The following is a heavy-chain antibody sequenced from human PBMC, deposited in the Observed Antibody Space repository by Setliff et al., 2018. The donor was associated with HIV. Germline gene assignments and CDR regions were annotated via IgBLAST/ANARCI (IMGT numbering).Heavy chain of an antibody. CDR2: IYHSGNA. CDR3: ARFMRGIIIRDYYYGMDV. CDR1: GYSISNGYY. V-gene: IGHV4-38-2*01. Sequence: KTSETLSLTCAVSGYSISNGYYWGWIRQPPGKGLEWIGNIYHSGNAYFHPSLKNRVTISVDTSKNQFSLNLTSVTAPDTAVYYCARFMRGIIIRDYYYGMDVWGQGTTVTSP. D-gene: IGHD3-10*01. J-gene: IGHJ6*02.